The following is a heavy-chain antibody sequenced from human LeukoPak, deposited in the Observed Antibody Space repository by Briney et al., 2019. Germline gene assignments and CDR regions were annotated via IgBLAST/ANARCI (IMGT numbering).Heavy chain of an antibody. J-gene: IGHJ4*02. CDR2: INHSGST. Sequence: SETLSLTCAVYGGSFSGYYWSWIRQPPGKGLEWIGEINHSGSTNYNPSLKSRVTISVDTSKNQFSPKLSSVTAADTAVYYCARLSLAYYAVDYWGQGTLVTVSS. D-gene: IGHD2-21*01. V-gene: IGHV4-34*01. CDR3: ARLSLAYYAVDY. CDR1: GGSFSGYY.